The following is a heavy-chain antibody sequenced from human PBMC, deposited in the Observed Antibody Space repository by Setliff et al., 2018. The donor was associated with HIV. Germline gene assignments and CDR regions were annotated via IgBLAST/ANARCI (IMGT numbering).Heavy chain of an antibody. Sequence: ASVKVSCKASGYLFTHYGVSWVRQAPGQGLEWVGWVSAWDGRTDYSQKVQGRVTMTTDASTSTAYMQLRSRTSDDTAVYYCARGGHCTAGVCYHYEYWVQGTQFTVSS. CDR1: GYLFTHYG. CDR3: ARGGHCTAGVCYHYEY. V-gene: IGHV1-18*01. D-gene: IGHD2-8*02. J-gene: IGHJ4*02. CDR2: VSAWDGRT.